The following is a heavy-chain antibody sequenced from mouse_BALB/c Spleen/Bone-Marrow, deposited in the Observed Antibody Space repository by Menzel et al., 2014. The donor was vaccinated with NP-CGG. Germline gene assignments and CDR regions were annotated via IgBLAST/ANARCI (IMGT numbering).Heavy chain of an antibody. CDR1: GFNIKDTY. CDR2: IDPANGNT. J-gene: IGHJ2*01. CDR3: ASYVYGYYFDY. Sequence: EVQLQQSGAELVKPGASVELSCTASGFNIKDTYMHWVKQRPEQGLEWIGRIDPANGNTKYDPKFQGKATITADTSSNTAYLQLRSLTSEDTAVYYCASYVYGYYFDYWGKGTTRTVSS. D-gene: IGHD2-2*01. V-gene: IGHV14-3*02.